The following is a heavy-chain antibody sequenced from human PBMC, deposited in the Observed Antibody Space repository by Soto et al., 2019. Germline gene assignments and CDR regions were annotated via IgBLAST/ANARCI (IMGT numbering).Heavy chain of an antibody. CDR1: GGSISSYY. CDR3: AAGAAGTMGMDV. J-gene: IGHJ6*02. V-gene: IGHV4-59*01. CDR2: IYYIGRT. Sequence: QVQLQESGPGLVKPSETLSLTCTVSGGSISSYYWSWIRQPPGKGLEWSGYIYYIGRTNYNPSLKSRDTISVDTSKNQFPLKLSSVTAEDTAVYYCAAGAAGTMGMDVWGQGTTVTV. D-gene: IGHD6-13*01.